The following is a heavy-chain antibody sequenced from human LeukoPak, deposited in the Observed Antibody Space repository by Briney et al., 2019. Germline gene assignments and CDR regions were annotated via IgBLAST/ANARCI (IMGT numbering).Heavy chain of an antibody. CDR1: GFTFSSYW. D-gene: IGHD2/OR15-2a*01. V-gene: IGHV3-7*01. Sequence: GGSLRLSCAASGFTFSSYWMSWVRRAPGKGLEWVANIKQDGSEKYYVDSVKGRFTISKDIAKNSLYLQMNSLRAEDTAVYYCAREGGLENKYYYYYYMDVWGKGTTVTVSS. CDR3: AREGGLENKYYYYYYMDV. J-gene: IGHJ6*03. CDR2: IKQDGSEK.